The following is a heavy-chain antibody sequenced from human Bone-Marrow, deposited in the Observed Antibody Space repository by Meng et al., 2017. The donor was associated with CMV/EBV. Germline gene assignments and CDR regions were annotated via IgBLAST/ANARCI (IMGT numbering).Heavy chain of an antibody. Sequence: GEYLKISCAASGFTFSSYSMNWVRQAPGKGLEWVSSISSSSSYIYYADSVKGRFTISRDNAKNSLYLQMNSLRAEDTAVYYCARVIESTTVTTNYYYYGMDVWGQGTTVTVSS. V-gene: IGHV3-21*01. CDR2: ISSSSSYI. CDR1: GFTFSSYS. CDR3: ARVIESTTVTTNYYYYGMDV. J-gene: IGHJ6*02. D-gene: IGHD4-17*01.